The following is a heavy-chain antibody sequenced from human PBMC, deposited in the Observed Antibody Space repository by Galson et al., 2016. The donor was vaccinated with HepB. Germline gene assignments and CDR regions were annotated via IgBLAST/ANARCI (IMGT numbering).Heavy chain of an antibody. CDR2: ISYDGSHK. CDR1: GFTFRSFS. V-gene: IGHV3-30*09. J-gene: IGHJ4*02. Sequence: SLRLSCAVSGFTFRSFSMQWVRQAPGKGLEWVAIISYDGSHKDYSDSVKGRFAISRDNSKNTLYLQMSSLRAEDTAVYYCARVKDEYNSGWNVNDYWGQGILVTVSS. D-gene: IGHD5-12*01. CDR3: ARVKDEYNSGWNVNDY.